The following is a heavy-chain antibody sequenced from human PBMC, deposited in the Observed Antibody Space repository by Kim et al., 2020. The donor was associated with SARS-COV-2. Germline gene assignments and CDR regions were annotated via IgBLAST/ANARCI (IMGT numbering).Heavy chain of an antibody. D-gene: IGHD3-10*01. CDR2: IYYSGST. J-gene: IGHJ4*02. Sequence: SETLSLTCTVSGGSISSSSYYWGWIRQPPGKGLEWIGSIYYSGSTYYNPSLKSRVTISVDTSKNQFSLKLSRVTAADTAVYYWARQGSRGSGIYSDYWGQGTLVTVSS. CDR1: GGSISSSSYY. CDR3: ARQGSRGSGIYSDY. V-gene: IGHV4-39*01.